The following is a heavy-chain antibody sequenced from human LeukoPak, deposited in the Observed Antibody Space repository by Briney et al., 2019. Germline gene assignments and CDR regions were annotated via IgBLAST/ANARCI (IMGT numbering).Heavy chain of an antibody. V-gene: IGHV1-46*01. CDR1: GYTFTSYD. CDR2: INPSGGST. D-gene: IGHD5-24*01. J-gene: IGHJ3*02. CDR3: ARDRDGYNYPHDAFDI. Sequence: ASVKVSCKASGYTFTSYDINWVRQAPGQGLEWMGIINPSGGSTSYAQKFQGRVTMTRDTSTSTVYMELSSLRSEDTAVYYCARDRDGYNYPHDAFDIWGQGTMVTVSS.